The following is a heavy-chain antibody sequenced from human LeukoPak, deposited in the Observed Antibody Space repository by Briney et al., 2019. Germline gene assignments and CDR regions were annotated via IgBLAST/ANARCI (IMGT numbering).Heavy chain of an antibody. D-gene: IGHD4-11*01. V-gene: IGHV1-2*02. CDR3: ARGRDYTQSGGLVGL. J-gene: IGHJ4*02. Sequence: ASVKVSCKASGYTFTGYFIHWVRQPPGQGLEWMGWVDPDSGGTNYAQKFQGRVTMTRDTSVNTAYMELSRLGSDDTAVYYCARGRDYTQSGGLVGLWGQGTLVTVSS. CDR2: VDPDSGGT. CDR1: GYTFTGYF.